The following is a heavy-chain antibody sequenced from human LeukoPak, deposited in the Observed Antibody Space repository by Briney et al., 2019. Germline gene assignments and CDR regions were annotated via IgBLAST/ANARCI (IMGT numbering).Heavy chain of an antibody. V-gene: IGHV3-23*01. CDR3: ENDVLGCSGGRCYSCFDY. D-gene: IGHD2-15*01. CDR2: ISGSGGST. J-gene: IGHJ4*02. Sequence: GGSLRLSCAACGFTFSSYVMRWVRQAPGKGLEGVSAISGSGGSTYYADSVKGRFTISRDNSKNTLYLQMNSLRAEDTAVYYCENDVLGCSGGRCYSCFDYWGQGTLVTVSS. CDR1: GFTFSSYV.